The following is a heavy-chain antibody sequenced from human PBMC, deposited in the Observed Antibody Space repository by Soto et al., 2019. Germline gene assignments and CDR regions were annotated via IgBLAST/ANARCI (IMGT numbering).Heavy chain of an antibody. CDR3: ARDVVLCDGGRCYGVPLAV. CDR1: GFTVSSKY. Sequence: GGSLRLSCAASGFTVSSKYMSWVRQAPGKGLEWVSLIQSGGPTYYADSVKGRFTISRDTSENTLHLQMDSLRAEDTAVYYCARDVVLCDGGRCYGVPLAVWGKGTTVTVSS. J-gene: IGHJ6*04. CDR2: IQSGGPT. D-gene: IGHD2-15*01. V-gene: IGHV3-66*01.